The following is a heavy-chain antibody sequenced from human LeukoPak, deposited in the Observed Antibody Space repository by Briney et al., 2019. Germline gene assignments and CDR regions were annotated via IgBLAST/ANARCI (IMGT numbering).Heavy chain of an antibody. J-gene: IGHJ3*02. CDR3: ARAGDSSGWMRLSAFDI. CDR1: GFTFSSYG. V-gene: IGHV3-23*01. Sequence: SGGSLRLSCAASGFTFSSYGMSWVRQAPGKGLEWVSAISGSGGSTYYADSVKGRFTISRDNSKNTLYLQMNSLRAEDTAVYYCARAGDSSGWMRLSAFDIWGQGTMVTVPS. CDR2: ISGSGGST. D-gene: IGHD6-19*01.